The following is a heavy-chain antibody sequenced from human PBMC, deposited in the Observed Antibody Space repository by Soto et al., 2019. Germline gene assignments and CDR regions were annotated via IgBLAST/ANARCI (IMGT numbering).Heavy chain of an antibody. J-gene: IGHJ6*02. Sequence: EVQLVESGGGLVQPGGSLILSCEASGFTFRNYDMHWVRQGTGKGLEWVAGISAAGDPDYADSVEGRFTISRENAQNSFFLQMNSLRVGETAVYYCARADRDFYGLDVWGQGTTVIVYS. CDR3: ARADRDFYGLDV. CDR2: ISAAGDP. CDR1: GFTFRNYD. V-gene: IGHV3-13*05.